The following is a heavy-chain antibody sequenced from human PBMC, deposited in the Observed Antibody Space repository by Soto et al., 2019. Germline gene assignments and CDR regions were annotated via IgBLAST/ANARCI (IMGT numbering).Heavy chain of an antibody. J-gene: IGHJ6*02. Sequence: QVQLVQSGAEVKKPGASVKVSCKASGYTFTSYDINWVRQATGQGLEWMGWMNPNSGNTGYAQKFQGRVTMTTITPRSTAYMQLRTLRSEVTAVYYCATANTFSGMDVWGQGTTVTLSS. CDR3: ATANTFSGMDV. D-gene: IGHD2-2*02. CDR2: MNPNSGNT. CDR1: GYTFTSYD. V-gene: IGHV1-8*01.